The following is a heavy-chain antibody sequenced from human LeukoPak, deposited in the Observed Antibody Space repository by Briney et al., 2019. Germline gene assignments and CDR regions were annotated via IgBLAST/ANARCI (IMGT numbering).Heavy chain of an antibody. J-gene: IGHJ5*02. D-gene: IGHD3-10*01. V-gene: IGHV4-39*01. Sequence: SETLSLTCTVSGRSISSSSYYWGWIRQPPGKGLEWIGSIYYSGSTYYKPSLKSRVTISVDTSKNQFSLKLSSVTAADTAVYYCARSSFGGYGSGSDWFDPWGQGTLVSVSS. CDR1: GRSISSSSYY. CDR3: ARSSFGGYGSGSDWFDP. CDR2: IYYSGST.